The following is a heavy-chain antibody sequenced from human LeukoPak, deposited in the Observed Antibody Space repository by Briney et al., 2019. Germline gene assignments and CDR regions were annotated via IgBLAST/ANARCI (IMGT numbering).Heavy chain of an antibody. J-gene: IGHJ4*02. D-gene: IGHD3-22*01. Sequence: GGSLRLSCAASGFTFSSYGMHWVHQAPGKGLEWVAVTSYDGSNKYYADSVKGRFTISRDNSKNTLYLQMNSLRAEDTAVYYCAKLPYYYDSSGYYYWGQGTLVTVSS. CDR1: GFTFSSYG. CDR2: TSYDGSNK. V-gene: IGHV3-30*18. CDR3: AKLPYYYDSSGYYY.